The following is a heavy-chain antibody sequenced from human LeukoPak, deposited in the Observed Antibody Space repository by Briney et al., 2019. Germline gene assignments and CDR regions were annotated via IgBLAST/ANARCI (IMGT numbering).Heavy chain of an antibody. Sequence: GSSVKVSCKASGGTFSSYAITWVRQAPGQGLEWMGGIIPIFGTANYAQKFQGRVTITADESTTTAYMELSSLRSEDTAVYYCARDPRITGTKESDYWGQGTLVTVSS. CDR2: IIPIFGTA. CDR3: ARDPRITGTKESDY. J-gene: IGHJ4*02. CDR1: GGTFSSYA. V-gene: IGHV1-69*01. D-gene: IGHD1-7*01.